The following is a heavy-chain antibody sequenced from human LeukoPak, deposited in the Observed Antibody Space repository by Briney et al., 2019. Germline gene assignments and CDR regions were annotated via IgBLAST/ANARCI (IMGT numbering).Heavy chain of an antibody. D-gene: IGHD2-2*01. CDR3: ARGVPDYFDY. CDR1: GGSFSGYY. V-gene: IGHV4-34*01. Sequence: PSETLSLTCAVYGGSFSGYYWSWIRQPPGKGLEWIGEINHSGSTNYNPSLKSRATISVDTSKNQFSLKLSSVTAADTAVYYCARGVPDYFDYWGQGTLVTVSS. J-gene: IGHJ4*02. CDR2: INHSGST.